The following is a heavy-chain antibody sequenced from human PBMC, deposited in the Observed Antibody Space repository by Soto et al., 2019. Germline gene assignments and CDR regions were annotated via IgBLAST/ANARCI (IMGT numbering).Heavy chain of an antibody. CDR3: VKDLVRSYYGAINYGLDV. Sequence: PGGSLRLSCAASGFTFSRYAMTWVRQAPGKGLEWVSGISGGDGSTYYADSVKGRFAISRDDSTNTLSLQMNSLRGEDTAVYYCVKDLVRSYYGAINYGLDVWGQGTTVTVS. V-gene: IGHV3-23*01. D-gene: IGHD1-26*01. J-gene: IGHJ6*02. CDR2: ISGGDGST. CDR1: GFTFSRYA.